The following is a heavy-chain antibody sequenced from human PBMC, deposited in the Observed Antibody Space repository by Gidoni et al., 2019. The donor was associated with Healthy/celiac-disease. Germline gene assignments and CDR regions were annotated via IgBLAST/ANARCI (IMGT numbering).Heavy chain of an antibody. CDR2: IRSKANSYAT. D-gene: IGHD6-19*01. CDR1: GLTFSGSA. CDR3: TRVAVAGPHFDY. J-gene: IGHJ4*02. Sequence: EVQLVESGGGLVQPGGSLKLSCAASGLTFSGSAMHWVRQASGKGLEWVGRIRSKANSYATAYAASVKGRFTISRDDSKNTAYLQMNSLKTEDTAVYYCTRVAVAGPHFDYWGQGTLVTVSS. V-gene: IGHV3-73*02.